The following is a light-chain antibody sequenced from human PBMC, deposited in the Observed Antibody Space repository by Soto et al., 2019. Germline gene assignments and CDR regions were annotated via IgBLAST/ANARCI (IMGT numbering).Light chain of an antibody. CDR3: CSYASSYNVI. CDR1: SSDIGSYNF. Sequence: QSVLTQPRSVSGSPGQSVTISCTGTSSDIGSYNFVSWYLQHPGKAPKLMIYDVTERPSGVPDRFSGSKSGNTASLTISGLQAEDEADYYCCSYASSYNVIFGGGTKVTVL. J-gene: IGLJ2*01. V-gene: IGLV2-11*01. CDR2: DVT.